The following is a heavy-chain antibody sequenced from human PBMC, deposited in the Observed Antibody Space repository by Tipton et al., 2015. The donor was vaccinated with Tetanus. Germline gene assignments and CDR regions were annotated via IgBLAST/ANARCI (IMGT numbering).Heavy chain of an antibody. V-gene: IGHV3-74*01. Sequence: SLRLSCAASEFTFSSYWMHWVRQAPGKGLVWVSRISSDGSSTSYADSVKGRFTIPRDNAKNTLYLQMNSLRAEDTAVYYCARARIHTARAIYYFEYWGQGTLVTVSS. D-gene: IGHD5-18*01. CDR2: ISSDGSST. CDR1: EFTFSSYW. J-gene: IGHJ4*02. CDR3: ARARIHTARAIYYFEY.